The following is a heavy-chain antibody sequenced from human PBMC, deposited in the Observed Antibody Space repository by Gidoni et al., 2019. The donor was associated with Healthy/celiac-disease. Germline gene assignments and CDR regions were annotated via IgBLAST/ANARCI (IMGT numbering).Heavy chain of an antibody. CDR2: IRSKANSYAT. Sequence: EVQLVESGGGLVQPGGSLKLSCAASWFTFSRSAMHWVRQAAGKGLEWVGRIRSKANSYATAYAASVKGRFTISRDDSKNTAYLQMNSLKTEDTAVYYCTSRITMVQGVPLDYWGQGTLVTVSS. CDR3: TSRITMVQGVPLDY. V-gene: IGHV3-73*01. D-gene: IGHD3-10*01. J-gene: IGHJ4*02. CDR1: WFTFSRSA.